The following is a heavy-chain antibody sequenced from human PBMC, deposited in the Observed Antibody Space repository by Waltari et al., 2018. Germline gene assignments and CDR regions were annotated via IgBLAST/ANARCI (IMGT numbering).Heavy chain of an antibody. CDR3: ARDRYGDYEDYYYMDV. CDR2: IYYSGST. D-gene: IGHD4-17*01. Sequence: QVQLQESGPGLVKPSQTLSLTCTVSGGSISSRGYYWRLIRQHPGKGLEWIGYIYYSGSTYYNPARKSRVTISVDTSKNQFSLKLSSVTAADTAVYYCARDRYGDYEDYYYMDVWGKGTTVTVAS. CDR1: GGSISSRGYY. V-gene: IGHV4-31*03. J-gene: IGHJ6*03.